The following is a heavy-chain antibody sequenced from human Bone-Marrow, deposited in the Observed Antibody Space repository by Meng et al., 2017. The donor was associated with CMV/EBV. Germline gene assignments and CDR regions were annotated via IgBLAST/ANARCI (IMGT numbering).Heavy chain of an antibody. V-gene: IGHV3-48*04. J-gene: IGHJ4*02. CDR3: ARGKDPTYYDIWSGYYGFDY. Sequence: GESLKISCAASGFTFSSYRMNWVRQAPGKGLEWVSYISSSSSTIYYADSVKGRFTISRDNAKNSLYLQMNSLRAEDTAVYYCARGKDPTYYDIWSGYYGFDYWGQGTLVTVSS. D-gene: IGHD3-3*01. CDR2: ISSSSSTI. CDR1: GFTFSSYR.